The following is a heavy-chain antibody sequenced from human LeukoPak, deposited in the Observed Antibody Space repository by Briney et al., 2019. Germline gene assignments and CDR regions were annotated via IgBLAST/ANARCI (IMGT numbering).Heavy chain of an antibody. CDR1: GGSISSSTYN. J-gene: IGHJ4*02. D-gene: IGHD3-22*01. Sequence: SETLSLTCTVSGGSISSSTYNWGWIRQPPGKGLEWIGSIYNSGSTFYNPSLKTRVTISIDTSKNQFSLKLSSVTTADTAIYYCASQPYYESSGYYFYWGQGTLVTVSS. V-gene: IGHV4-39*01. CDR3: ASQPYYESSGYYFY. CDR2: IYNSGST.